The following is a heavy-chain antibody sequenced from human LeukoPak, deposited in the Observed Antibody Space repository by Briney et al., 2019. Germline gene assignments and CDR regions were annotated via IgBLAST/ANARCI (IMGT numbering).Heavy chain of an antibody. CDR1: GGSISTYF. Sequence: SETLSLTCTVSGGSISTYFWSGIRQPPGKGLEWIGHIYFSGSTNYNPSLKSRVTISVDTSKNQFSLKLSSVTAADTAVYYCARHKSSGTYPLDYWGQGTLVTVSS. J-gene: IGHJ4*02. CDR3: ARHKSSGTYPLDY. V-gene: IGHV4-59*08. CDR2: IYFSGST. D-gene: IGHD1-26*01.